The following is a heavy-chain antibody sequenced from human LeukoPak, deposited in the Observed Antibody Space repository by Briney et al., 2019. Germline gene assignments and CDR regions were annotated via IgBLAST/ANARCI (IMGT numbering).Heavy chain of an antibody. CDR2: TSTSSSYI. CDR3: ARGRKGYCSGGSCFTLWLGP. Sequence: GGSLRLSCAASGFTFSNYAMNWVRQAPGEGLEWVSSTSTSSSYIYYADSVKGRFTISRDNAKNSLYLQMNSLRAEDTAVYYCARGRKGYCSGGSCFTLWLGPWGQGTLVTVSS. D-gene: IGHD2-15*01. CDR1: GFTFSNYA. J-gene: IGHJ5*02. V-gene: IGHV3-21*01.